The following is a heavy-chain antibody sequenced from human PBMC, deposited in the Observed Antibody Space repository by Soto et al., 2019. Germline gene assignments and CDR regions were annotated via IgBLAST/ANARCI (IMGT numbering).Heavy chain of an antibody. V-gene: IGHV3-48*01. Sequence: EVQLVESGGGLVQPGGSLRLSCATSGFILSDCAMNWVRQAPGKGLEWVSYISSSSSVIDYADSVKGRFTVSRDNARNSLSLQVNRLRAEDTAVYYCARDLSWGSNWYYYMDVWGKGTPVTVSS. CDR2: ISSSSSVI. D-gene: IGHD7-27*01. CDR1: GFILSDCA. CDR3: ARDLSWGSNWYYYMDV. J-gene: IGHJ6*03.